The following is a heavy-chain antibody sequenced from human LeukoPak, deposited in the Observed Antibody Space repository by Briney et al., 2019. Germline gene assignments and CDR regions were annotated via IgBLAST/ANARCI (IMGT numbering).Heavy chain of an antibody. Sequence: PSETLSLTCAVYGGSFSGYYWSWIRQPPGKGLEWIGEINHSGSTNYNPSLKSRVTISVDTSKNQFSLKLSSVTAADTAVYYCARGESSTSSLTKGWYDYWGQGTLVTVSS. CDR1: GGSFSGYY. CDR3: ARGESSTSSLTKGWYDY. D-gene: IGHD2-2*01. J-gene: IGHJ4*02. CDR2: INHSGST. V-gene: IGHV4-34*01.